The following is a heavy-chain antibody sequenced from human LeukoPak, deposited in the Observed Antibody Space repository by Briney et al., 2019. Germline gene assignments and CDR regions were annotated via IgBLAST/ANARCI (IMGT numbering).Heavy chain of an antibody. J-gene: IGHJ6*02. Sequence: ASVKVSCKASGYTFTSYDINWVRQATGQGLEWMGWMNPNSGNTGYAQKFQGRVTITRNTSISTAYMELSSLRSEDTAVYYCARGVPAARGVYYYYGMDVWGQGTTVTVSS. V-gene: IGHV1-8*03. D-gene: IGHD2-2*01. CDR2: MNPNSGNT. CDR1: GYTFTSYD. CDR3: ARGVPAARGVYYYYGMDV.